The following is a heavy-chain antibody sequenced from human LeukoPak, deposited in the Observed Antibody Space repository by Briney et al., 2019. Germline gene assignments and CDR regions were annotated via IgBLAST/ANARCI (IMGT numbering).Heavy chain of an antibody. D-gene: IGHD3-16*01. CDR3: AGPGGAFDY. CDR1: GGSISSYY. CDR2: IYYSGNT. V-gene: IGHV4-59*08. Sequence: PSATLSLTCTVSGGSISSYYWSWIRQPPGKGLEWIGYIYYSGNTNYNPSLKSRVTISVDTSKNQFSLKLSSVTAADTAVYYCAGPGGAFDYWGQGTLVTVSS. J-gene: IGHJ4*02.